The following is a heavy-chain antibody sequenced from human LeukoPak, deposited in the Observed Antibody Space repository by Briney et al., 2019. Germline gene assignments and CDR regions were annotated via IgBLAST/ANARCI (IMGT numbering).Heavy chain of an antibody. CDR3: AGHDRAAGFDY. V-gene: IGHV1-69*02. D-gene: IGHD2-15*01. J-gene: IGHJ4*02. CDR1: GGTFSSYT. CDR2: IIPILGIA. Sequence: SVKVSCKXSGGTFSSYTISWVRQAPRQGLEWMGRIIPILGIANYSQKFQGRVTITADKSTSTAYMELSSLRSEDTAVYYCAGHDRAAGFDYWGQGTLVTVSS.